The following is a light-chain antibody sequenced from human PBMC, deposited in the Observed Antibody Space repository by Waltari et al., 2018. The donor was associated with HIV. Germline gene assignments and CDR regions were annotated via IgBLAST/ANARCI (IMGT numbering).Light chain of an antibody. J-gene: IGLJ3*02. V-gene: IGLV6-57*01. CDR1: SGSIASHY. CDR3: QSYDSSNHEGV. CDR2: EDN. Sequence: NFLLTQPHSVSESPGKTVTISCTRSSGSIASHYVQWYQQRPGSSPTTVIYEDNQRPSGVPDRFSGSIDSSSNSASLTISGLKTEDEADYYCQSYDSSNHEGVFGGGTKLTVL.